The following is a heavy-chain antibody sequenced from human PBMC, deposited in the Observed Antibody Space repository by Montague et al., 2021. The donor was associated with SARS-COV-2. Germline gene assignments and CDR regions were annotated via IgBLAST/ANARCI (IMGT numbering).Heavy chain of an antibody. V-gene: IGHV6-1*01. D-gene: IGHD3-22*01. CDR2: TYYRSKWYN. Sequence: CAISGDGVSSNSAAWNWIRQSPSRGLEWLGRTYYRSKWYNDYAVSVKSRITINQDTSKNQFSLQLNSVTAEDTAVYYCARELRHIIMIVDIRGSDYWGQGTLVTVSS. J-gene: IGHJ4*02. CDR3: ARELRHIIMIVDIRGSDY. CDR1: GDGVSSNSAA.